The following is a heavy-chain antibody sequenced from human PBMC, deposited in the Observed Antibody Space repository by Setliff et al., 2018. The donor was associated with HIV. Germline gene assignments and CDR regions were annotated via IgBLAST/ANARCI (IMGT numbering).Heavy chain of an antibody. V-gene: IGHV4-39*01. D-gene: IGHD6-6*01. CDR1: GGSISTATFY. J-gene: IGHJ4*02. Sequence: SETLSLTCTVSGGSISTATFYWNWIRQPPGKALEWFGIVYYTGSTNYNPSLKSRVAMSVDTSRNQFSLKLESVTAADTAVYYCATFEYSSSSALDYWGQGTLVTVSS. CDR2: VYYTGST. CDR3: ATFEYSSSSALDY.